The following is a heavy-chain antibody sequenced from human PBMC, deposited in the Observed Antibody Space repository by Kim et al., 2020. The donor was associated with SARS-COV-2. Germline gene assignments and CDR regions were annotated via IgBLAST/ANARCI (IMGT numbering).Heavy chain of an antibody. CDR1: DNSVSSDNYY. CDR2: IHDSGRI. Sequence: SETLSLTCTVSDNSVSSDNYYWNWIRQPPGKGLEWIGYIHDSGRINYNPSFKSRVTISGDNSKKQVSLNLNSVTDADTAVYYCAIGVEWLIDYWGQGILVTVSS. V-gene: IGHV4-61*01. J-gene: IGHJ4*02. CDR3: AIGVEWLIDY. D-gene: IGHD3-3*01.